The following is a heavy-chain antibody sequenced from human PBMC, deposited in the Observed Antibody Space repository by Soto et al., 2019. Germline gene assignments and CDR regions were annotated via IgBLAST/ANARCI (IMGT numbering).Heavy chain of an antibody. CDR1: GFTFSSYD. CDR3: ARGGGGDWYFFDY. J-gene: IGHJ4*02. D-gene: IGHD2-21*02. CDR2: IGTAGDT. Sequence: PGGSLRLSCAASGFTFSSYDMHWVRQATGKGLEWVSAIGTAGDTYYPGSVKGRFTISRENAKNSLYLQMNSLRAGDTAVYYCARGGGGDWYFFDYWGQGTLVTVSS. V-gene: IGHV3-13*01.